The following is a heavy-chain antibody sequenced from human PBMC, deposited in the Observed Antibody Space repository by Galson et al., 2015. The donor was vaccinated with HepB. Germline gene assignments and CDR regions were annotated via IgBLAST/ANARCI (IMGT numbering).Heavy chain of an antibody. J-gene: IGHJ4*02. CDR3: ARVIARYRVRAAGLGY. V-gene: IGHV1-2*02. CDR2: INPDSGDT. CDR1: GYTFTGYY. D-gene: IGHD2-2*01. Sequence: SVKVSCKASGYTFTGYYMHWVRQAPGQGLEWMGWINPDSGDTKYAQKFQGRVTMTRDTSFSTAYMELSRLRSDDTAVYYCARVIARYRVRAAGLGYWGQGAPVT.